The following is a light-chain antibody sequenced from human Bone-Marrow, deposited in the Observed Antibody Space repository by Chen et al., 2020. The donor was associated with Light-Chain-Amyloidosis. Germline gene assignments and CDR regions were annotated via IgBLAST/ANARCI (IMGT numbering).Light chain of an antibody. J-gene: IGLJ2*01. CDR3: QSADSSGTYEVI. CDR1: DLPTKY. V-gene: IGLV3-25*03. CDR2: RDT. Sequence: SYELTQPPSVSVSPGQTARITCSGDDLPTKYAYWYQQKPGQAPVLVIHRDTERPSGISELFSGSSSGTTATLTISGVQAEDEADYHCQSADSSGTYEVIFGGGIKLTVL.